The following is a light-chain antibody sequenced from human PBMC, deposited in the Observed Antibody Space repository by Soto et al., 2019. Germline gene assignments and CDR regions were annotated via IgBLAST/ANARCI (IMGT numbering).Light chain of an antibody. CDR3: ASWDDSLTVPI. CDR2: EVT. CDR1: GSDVGFYNY. Sequence: QSALTQPPSASGSPGESVTISCTGSGSDVGFYNYVSWYQQHPGKVPKLIIYEVTKRPSGVPDRFSGSKSGNTASLTVSGLQAEDEADYYCASWDDSLTVPIFGGGTKVTVL. J-gene: IGLJ2*01. V-gene: IGLV2-8*01.